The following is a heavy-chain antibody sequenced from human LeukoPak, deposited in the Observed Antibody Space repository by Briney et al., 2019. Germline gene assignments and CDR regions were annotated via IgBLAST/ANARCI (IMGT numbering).Heavy chain of an antibody. CDR3: ARNPVSLRRHHNLLPDH. CDR1: GYTFTRFG. J-gene: IGHJ4*02. CDR2: ISAYNGDT. D-gene: IGHD1-1*01. Sequence: GASVKVSCKASGYTFTRFGISWVRQAPGQGLEWMGWISAYNGDTNYAQKLQGRVTMTTDTSTSTAYMELRSLRSDDTALYYCARNPVSLRRHHNLLPDHWGQGTLVTVSS. V-gene: IGHV1-18*01.